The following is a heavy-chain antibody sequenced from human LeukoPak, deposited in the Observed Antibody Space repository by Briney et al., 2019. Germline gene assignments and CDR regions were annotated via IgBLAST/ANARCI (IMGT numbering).Heavy chain of an antibody. CDR1: GFTFSSYS. Sequence: GGSLRLSCAASGFTFSSYSMNWVRQAPGKGLEWVSYISSSSSTIYYADSVKGRFTISRDNAKNSLYLQMNSLRAEDTAVYYCAIRFGVVTQAPGAFDIWGQGTMVTVSS. CDR2: ISSSSSTI. J-gene: IGHJ3*02. CDR3: AIRFGVVTQAPGAFDI. V-gene: IGHV3-48*01. D-gene: IGHD3-3*01.